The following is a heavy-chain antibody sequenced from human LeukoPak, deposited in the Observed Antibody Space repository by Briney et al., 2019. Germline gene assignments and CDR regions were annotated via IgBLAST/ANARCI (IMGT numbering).Heavy chain of an antibody. V-gene: IGHV4-39*07. J-gene: IGHJ4*02. CDR3: ARDKTAPFYITMVRGVIYSRSLNFDY. Sequence: SETLSLTCTVSGGSISSSSYYWGWIRQPPGKGLEWIGSIYYSGSTYYNPSLKSRVTISVDTSKNQFSLKLSSVTAADTAVYYCARDKTAPFYITMVRGVIYSRSLNFDYWGQGTLVTVSS. CDR2: IYYSGST. CDR1: GGSISSSSYY. D-gene: IGHD3-10*01.